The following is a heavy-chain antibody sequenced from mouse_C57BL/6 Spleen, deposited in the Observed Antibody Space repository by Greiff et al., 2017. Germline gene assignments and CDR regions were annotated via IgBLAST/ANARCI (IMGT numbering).Heavy chain of an antibody. V-gene: IGHV5-15*04. D-gene: IGHD2-4*01. J-gene: IGHJ4*01. CDR1: GFTFSDYG. CDR3: ARHDYGMDY. Sequence: EVKLMESGGGLVQPGGSLKLSCAASGFTFSDYGMAWVRQAPRKGPEWVAFISNLAYSIYYADTVTGRFTIARENAKNTLYLEMSSLRSEDTAMYYCARHDYGMDYWGQGTSVTVSS. CDR2: ISNLAYSI.